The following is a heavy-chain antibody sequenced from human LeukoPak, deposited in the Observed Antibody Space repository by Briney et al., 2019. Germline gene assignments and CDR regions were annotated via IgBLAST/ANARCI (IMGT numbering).Heavy chain of an antibody. CDR2: IYYSGST. D-gene: IGHD4-11*01. CDR3: ARVAYSNSFDAFDI. CDR1: GGSISSYY. Sequence: PSETLSLTCTVSGGSISSYYWSWIRQPPGKGLEWIGYIYYSGSTNYNPSLKSRVTISVDTSKNQFSLKLSSVTAADTAVYYCARVAYSNSFDAFDIWGQGTMVTVSS. J-gene: IGHJ3*02. V-gene: IGHV4-59*01.